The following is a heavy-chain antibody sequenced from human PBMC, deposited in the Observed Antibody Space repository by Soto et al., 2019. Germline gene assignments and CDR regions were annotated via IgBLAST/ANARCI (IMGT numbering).Heavy chain of an antibody. CDR1: GFTFSSYG. V-gene: IGHV3-30*18. Sequence: GGSLILSCAASGFTFSSYGMHWIRQAPGKGVEGVAVISYGGSNQYYEDSVKGRFDISRDNSKNPLYLQMTRLRAEDTVVYCCAKDKREGSGSYYPYYYYGMDVWGQGTTVTVSS. D-gene: IGHD3-10*01. CDR2: ISYGGSNQ. J-gene: IGHJ6*02. CDR3: AKDKREGSGSYYPYYYYGMDV.